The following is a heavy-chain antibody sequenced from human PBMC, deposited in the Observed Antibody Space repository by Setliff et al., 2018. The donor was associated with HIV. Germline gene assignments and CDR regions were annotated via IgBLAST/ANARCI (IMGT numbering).Heavy chain of an antibody. Sequence: PSETLSLTCTVSGGSISSGSYYWSWIRQHPEKGLEWIGYIYYSGSAYYNPSLKSRVTIALDTSKNQFSLKLTSMTAADTAVYYCAREWRGRYYYYMDVWGKGTTVTVSS. CDR2: IYYSGSA. J-gene: IGHJ6*03. CDR3: AREWRGRYYYYMDV. CDR1: GGSISSGSYY. V-gene: IGHV4-31*03. D-gene: IGHD3-10*01.